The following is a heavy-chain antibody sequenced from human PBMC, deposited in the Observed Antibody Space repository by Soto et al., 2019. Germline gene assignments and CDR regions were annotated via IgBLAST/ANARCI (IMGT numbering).Heavy chain of an antibody. V-gene: IGHV1-69*01. CDR1: GGTFSSYA. CDR3: ARGGLDSSGYPSLQENYYYGMDV. J-gene: IGHJ6*02. Sequence: ASVKVSCKASGGTFSSYAISWVRQAPGQGLEWMGGIIPIFGTANYAQKFQGRVTITADESTSTAYMELSSLRSEDTAVYYCARGGLDSSGYPSLQENYYYGMDVWGQGTTVTVSS. D-gene: IGHD3-22*01. CDR2: IIPIFGTA.